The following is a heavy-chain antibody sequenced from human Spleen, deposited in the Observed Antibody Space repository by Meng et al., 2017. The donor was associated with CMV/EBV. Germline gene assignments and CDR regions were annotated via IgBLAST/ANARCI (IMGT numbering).Heavy chain of an antibody. CDR1: GFTFSNYA. V-gene: IGHV3-48*04. CDR3: ARVIAARPEYYYYGMDV. J-gene: IGHJ6*02. D-gene: IGHD6-6*01. Sequence: GESLKISCAASGFTFSNYAMSWVRQAPGKGLEWVSYISSSSSTIYYADSVKGRFTISRDNAKNSLYLQMNSLRAEDTAVYYCARVIAARPEYYYYGMDVWGQGTTVTVSS. CDR2: ISSSSSTI.